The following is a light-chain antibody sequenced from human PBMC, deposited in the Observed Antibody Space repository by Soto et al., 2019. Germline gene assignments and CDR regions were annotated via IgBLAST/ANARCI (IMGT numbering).Light chain of an antibody. J-gene: IGLJ2*01. CDR1: NIGSKS. CDR3: QVWDSSSDHVV. CDR2: YDS. Sequence: SYELTQPPSVSGAPGKTARITGWGHNIGSKSVHWYQQKPGQAPVLVIYYDSDRPSGIPQRFSGSNSGNTATLTISRVEAGDEADYYCQVWDSSSDHVVFGGGTKLTVL. V-gene: IGLV3-21*04.